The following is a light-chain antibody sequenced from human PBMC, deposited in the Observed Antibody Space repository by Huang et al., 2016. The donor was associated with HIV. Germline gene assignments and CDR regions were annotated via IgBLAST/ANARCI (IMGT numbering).Light chain of an antibody. CDR1: QRVRDK. Sequence: EIVMTQSPDTLSVSPGERATLSCRASQRVRDKLAWYQQKPGQAPRLLLHATATRAAGVPARVSGSGSGTEFTLTISSLQSEDCGVYYCQQYESWPPLTFGGGTKVEIK. CDR3: QQYESWPPLT. CDR2: ATA. V-gene: IGKV3-15*01. J-gene: IGKJ4*01.